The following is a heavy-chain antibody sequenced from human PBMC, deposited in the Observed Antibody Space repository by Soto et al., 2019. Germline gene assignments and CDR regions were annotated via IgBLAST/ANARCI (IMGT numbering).Heavy chain of an antibody. J-gene: IGHJ5*02. CDR1: GGSISSYY. CDR3: ARGTGYSSSRDWFDP. Sequence: SETLSLTCTVSGGSISSYYWSWIRQPPGKGLEWIGYIYYSGSTYYNPSLKSRVTISLDTSKNQFSLKLCSVTAADTAVYYCARGTGYSSSRDWFDPWGQGTLVTVSS. V-gene: IGHV4-59*12. D-gene: IGHD6-13*01. CDR2: IYYSGST.